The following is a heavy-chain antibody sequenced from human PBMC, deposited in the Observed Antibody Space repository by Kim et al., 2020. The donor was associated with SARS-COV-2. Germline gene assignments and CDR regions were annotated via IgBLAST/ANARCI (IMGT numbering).Heavy chain of an antibody. J-gene: IGHJ4*02. CDR1: GYTFTSYG. V-gene: IGHV1-18*04. D-gene: IGHD2-2*01. Sequence: ASVKVSCKASGYTFTSYGISWVRQAPGQGLEWMGWISAYNGNTNYAQKLQGRVTMTTDTSTSTAYMELRSLRSDDTAVYYCARDQGGWKGWEVVVPAAIGFEWGQGTLVTVSS. CDR3: ARDQGGWKGWEVVVPAAIGFE. CDR2: ISAYNGNT.